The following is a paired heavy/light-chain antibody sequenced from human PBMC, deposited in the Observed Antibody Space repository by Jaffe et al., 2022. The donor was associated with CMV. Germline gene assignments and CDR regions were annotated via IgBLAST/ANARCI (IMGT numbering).Heavy chain of an antibody. D-gene: IGHD3-3*01. CDR1: GFTFSNAW. CDR3: TTTLKYYDFWSAPLDAFDI. V-gene: IGHV3-15*01. Sequence: EVQLVESGGGLVKPGGSLRLSCAASGFTFSNAWMSWVRQAPGKGLEWVGRIKSKTDGGTTDYAAPVKGRFTISRDDSKNTLYLQMNSLKTEDTAVYYCTTTLKYYDFWSAPLDAFDIWGQGTMVTVSS. J-gene: IGHJ3*02. CDR2: IKSKTDGGTT.
Light chain of an antibody. Sequence: DIVMTQSPDSLAVSLGERATINCKSSQSVLYSSNNKNYLAWYQQKPGQPPKLLIYWASTRESGVPDRFSGSGSGTDFTLTISSLQAEDVAVYYCQQYYSTPALTFGGGTKVEIK. V-gene: IGKV4-1*01. CDR2: WAS. CDR3: QQYYSTPALT. CDR1: QSVLYSSNNKNY. J-gene: IGKJ4*01.